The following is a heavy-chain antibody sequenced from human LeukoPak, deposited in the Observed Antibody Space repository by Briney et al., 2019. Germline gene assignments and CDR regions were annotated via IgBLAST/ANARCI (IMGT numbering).Heavy chain of an antibody. D-gene: IGHD2-15*01. V-gene: IGHV1-69*04. J-gene: IGHJ3*02. CDR3: ARELDIVVVVAATFYDAFDI. Sequence: ASVKVSCKASGGTFSSYAISWVRQAPGQGLGWMGRIIPILGIANYAQKFQGRVTITADKSTSTAYMELSSLRSEDTAVYYCARELDIVVVVAATFYDAFDIWGQGTMVTVSS. CDR1: GGTFSSYA. CDR2: IIPILGIA.